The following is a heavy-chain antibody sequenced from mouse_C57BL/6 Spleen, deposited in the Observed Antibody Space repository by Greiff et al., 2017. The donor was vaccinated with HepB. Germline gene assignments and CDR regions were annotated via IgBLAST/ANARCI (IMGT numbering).Heavy chain of an antibody. Sequence: VKLQQPGAELVRPGSSVKLSCKASGYTFTSYWMHWVKQRPIQGLEWIGNIDPSDSETHYNQKFKDKATLTVDKSSSTAYMQLSSLTSEDSAVYYCARRGILAWFAYWGQGTLVTVSA. D-gene: IGHD4-1*01. CDR3: ARRGILAWFAY. V-gene: IGHV1-52*01. CDR1: GYTFTSYW. CDR2: IDPSDSET. J-gene: IGHJ3*01.